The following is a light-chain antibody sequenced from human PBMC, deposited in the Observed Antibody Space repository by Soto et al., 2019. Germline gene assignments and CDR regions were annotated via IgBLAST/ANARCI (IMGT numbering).Light chain of an antibody. V-gene: IGKV1-39*01. CDR2: AAS. Sequence: DIQMTQSPSSLSASVGDRVTITCRASQSISSYLNWYRQKPGKAPKLLIYAASSLQSGVPSRFSGRGSGTDFTLTISSLQPEDFATYYCQQSYSTPPTFGQGTKLEIK. CDR3: QQSYSTPPT. J-gene: IGKJ2*01. CDR1: QSISSY.